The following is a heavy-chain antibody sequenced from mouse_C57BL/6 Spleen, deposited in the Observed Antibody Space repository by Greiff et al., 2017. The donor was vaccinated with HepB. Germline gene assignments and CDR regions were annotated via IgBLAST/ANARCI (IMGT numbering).Heavy chain of an antibody. D-gene: IGHD2-1*01. CDR3: LLCRERPTRDAMDY. Sequence: QVQLQQSGAELVKPGASVKLSCKASGYTFTSYWMQWVKQRPGQGLEWIGEIDPSDSYTNYNQKFKGKATLTVDTSSSTAYMQLSSLTSEDSAVYYCLLCRERPTRDAMDYWGQGTSVTVSS. V-gene: IGHV1-50*01. CDR2: IDPSDSYT. CDR1: GYTFTSYW. J-gene: IGHJ4*01.